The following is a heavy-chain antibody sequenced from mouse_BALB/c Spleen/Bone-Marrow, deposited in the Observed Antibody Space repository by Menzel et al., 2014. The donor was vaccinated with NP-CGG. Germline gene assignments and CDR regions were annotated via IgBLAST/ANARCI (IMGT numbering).Heavy chain of an antibody. CDR1: GFAFSSYD. CDR2: ISSGGGST. CDR3: ARHKLGRWYFDV. D-gene: IGHD4-1*01. J-gene: IGHJ1*01. V-gene: IGHV5-12-1*01. Sequence: EVQGVESGGGLVEPGGSLKLSCAASGFAFSSYDMSWVRQTPEKRLEWVAYISSGGGSTYYPDTVKGRFTISRDNAKNTLYLQMSSLKSEDTAMYYCARHKLGRWYFDVWGAGTTVTVSS.